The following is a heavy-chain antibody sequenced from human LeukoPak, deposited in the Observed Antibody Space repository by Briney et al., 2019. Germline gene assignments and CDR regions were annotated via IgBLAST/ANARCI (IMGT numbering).Heavy chain of an antibody. V-gene: IGHV3-23*01. CDR1: GLNFAIYG. D-gene: IGHD5-12*01. Sequence: HPGGSLRLSCAASGLNFAIYGMSWVRQAPGKGLKWVSAISGSGVSTYYADSVKGRFTISRDNSKNTLYLQMNSLRAEDTAVYYCAKYVIQHLRTSGYDYFDWWGQGTLVTVSS. J-gene: IGHJ4*02. CDR2: ISGSGVST. CDR3: AKYVIQHLRTSGYDYFDW.